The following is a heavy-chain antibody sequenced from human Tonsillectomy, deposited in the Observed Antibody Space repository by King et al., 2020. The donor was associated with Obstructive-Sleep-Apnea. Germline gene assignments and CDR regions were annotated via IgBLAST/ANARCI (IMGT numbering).Heavy chain of an antibody. CDR2: IIPIFGTA. Sequence: QLVQSGAEVKKPGSSVKVSCMASGGTFSSYAISWVRQAPGQGLEWMGGIIPIFGTANYAQKFQGRVTITADESTSTAYMELSSLRSEDTAVYYCARVGYCSGGSCYGPRASGFDPWGQGTLVTVSS. D-gene: IGHD2-15*01. J-gene: IGHJ5*02. CDR1: GGTFSSYA. V-gene: IGHV1-69*01. CDR3: ARVGYCSGGSCYGPRASGFDP.